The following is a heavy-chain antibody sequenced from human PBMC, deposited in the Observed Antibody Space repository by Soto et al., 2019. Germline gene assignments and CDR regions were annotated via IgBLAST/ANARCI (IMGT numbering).Heavy chain of an antibody. Sequence: QLGGSLSLSCAASGFTFSSYAMSWVRQAPGKGLDWVSAISGSGGSKYYADSVKGRFTISRDNSKNTLYLQMNSLRAEDTAVYYCAKDGSGWGWYYFDYWGQGTLVTVSS. V-gene: IGHV3-23*01. D-gene: IGHD6-19*01. CDR3: AKDGSGWGWYYFDY. CDR1: GFTFSSYA. CDR2: ISGSGGSK. J-gene: IGHJ4*02.